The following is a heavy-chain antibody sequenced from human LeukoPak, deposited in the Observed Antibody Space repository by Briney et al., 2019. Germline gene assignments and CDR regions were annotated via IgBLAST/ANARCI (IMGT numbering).Heavy chain of an antibody. CDR3: ARERSGSENFDY. CDR1: GFTFSSYE. CDR2: ISSSGSTI. J-gene: IGHJ4*02. D-gene: IGHD3-22*01. V-gene: IGHV3-48*03. Sequence: PGGALRLSCAASGFTFSSYEMNWVRQAPEKGLEWVSYISSSGSTIYYADSVKGRFTISRDNAKNSLSLQMNSLRAEDTAVYYCARERSGSENFDYWGQGTLVTVSS.